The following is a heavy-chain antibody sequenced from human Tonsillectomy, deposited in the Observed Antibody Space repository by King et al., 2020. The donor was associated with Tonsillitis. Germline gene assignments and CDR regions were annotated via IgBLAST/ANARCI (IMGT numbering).Heavy chain of an antibody. D-gene: IGHD3-22*01. CDR1: GFTFRNYD. CDR3: TKDKGADYYDSGRGAFDI. V-gene: IGHV3-21*06. Sequence: VQLVESGGGLVKPGGSLRLSCAASGFTFRNYDMAWVRQGPGKGLEWGSSITANSKYIYYAASVKGRFTISRDNARTSLYLDMDILSAEDTAVYYCTKDKGADYYDSGRGAFDIWGQGTTVTVSS. CDR2: ITANSKYI. J-gene: IGHJ3*02.